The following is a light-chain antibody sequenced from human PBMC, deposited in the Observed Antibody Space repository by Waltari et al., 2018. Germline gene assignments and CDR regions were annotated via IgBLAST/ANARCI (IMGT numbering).Light chain of an antibody. Sequence: QSVLTLPPSASGTPGQRVTISCSGSSSNIGSNSVNWYQQLPGTAPKLLVYGNYQRPSGVPDRVSGSKSGTSASLAISGLQSQDEADYYCAAWDDSLNGVVFGGGTKLTV. CDR2: GNY. CDR1: SSNIGSNS. CDR3: AAWDDSLNGVV. V-gene: IGLV1-44*01. J-gene: IGLJ2*01.